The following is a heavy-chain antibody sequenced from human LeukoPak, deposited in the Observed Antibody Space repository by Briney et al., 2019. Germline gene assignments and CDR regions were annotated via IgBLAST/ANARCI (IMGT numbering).Heavy chain of an antibody. CDR2: ISSSGGTT. CDR1: GFTFSDYY. D-gene: IGHD1-26*01. Sequence: GGSLRLSCAASGFTFSDYYMNWIRQAPGKGLEWVSYISSSGGTTHYADSVKGRFTTSRDNAKNSLFLQMTSLRAEDTAAYYCASEVGVAFDIWGQGTMITVSS. J-gene: IGHJ3*02. CDR3: ASEVGVAFDI. V-gene: IGHV3-11*01.